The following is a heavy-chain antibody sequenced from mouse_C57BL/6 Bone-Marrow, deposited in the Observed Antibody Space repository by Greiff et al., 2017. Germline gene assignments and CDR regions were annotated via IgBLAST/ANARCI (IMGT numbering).Heavy chain of an antibody. CDR2: IYPGDGDT. J-gene: IGHJ1*03. V-gene: IGHV1-82*01. Sequence: SGPELVKPGASVKISCKASGYAFSSSWMNWVKQRPGKGLEWIGRIYPGDGDTNYNGKFKGKATLTADKSSSTAYMQLSSLTSEDSAVYFCARHYYGSSYWYFDVWGTGTTVTVSS. CDR3: ARHYYGSSYWYFDV. CDR1: GYAFSSSW. D-gene: IGHD1-1*01.